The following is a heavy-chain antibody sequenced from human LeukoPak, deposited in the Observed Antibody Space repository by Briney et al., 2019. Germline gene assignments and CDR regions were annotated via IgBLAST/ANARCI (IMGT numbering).Heavy chain of an antibody. CDR1: GFRFSSYW. J-gene: IGHJ5*02. V-gene: IGHV3-7*03. D-gene: IGHD6-19*01. Sequence: GGSLRLSCAASGFRFSSYWMSWVRQAPGKGLEWVANMKQDGSEKYYVDSVKGRFTISRDNAKNSLSLQMNSLRAEDTAVYYCARAKWEYDYSSGWSWFDPWGQGTLVTVSS. CDR3: ARAKWEYDYSSGWSWFDP. CDR2: MKQDGSEK.